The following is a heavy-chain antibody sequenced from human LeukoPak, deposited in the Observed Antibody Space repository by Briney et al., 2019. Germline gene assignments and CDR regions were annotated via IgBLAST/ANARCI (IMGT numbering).Heavy chain of an antibody. CDR2: MNPNSGNK. CDR1: GYTFTSYD. Sequence: ASVKVSCKASGYTFTSYDINWVRQATGQGLEWMGWMNPNSGNKSLAQKFQGRVTMTRDTSINTAYMELSRLTPEDTAVYYCARVAPLPDWGQGTLVTVSS. V-gene: IGHV1-8*01. J-gene: IGHJ4*02. D-gene: IGHD5-12*01. CDR3: ARVAPLPD.